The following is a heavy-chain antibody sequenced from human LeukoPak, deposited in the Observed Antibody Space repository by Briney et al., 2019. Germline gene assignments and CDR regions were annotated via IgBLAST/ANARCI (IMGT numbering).Heavy chain of an antibody. CDR3: ARGPIMITFGGPFDY. CDR2: ISSSSSYI. V-gene: IGHV3-21*01. CDR1: GFTFSSYS. Sequence: GGSLRLSCAASGFTFSSYSMNWGRQAPGTGVEWVSSISSSSSYIDYADSVKGRFTISRDNAKNSLYLQMNNLRAEDTAVYYCARGPIMITFGGPFDYWGQGTLVTVSS. J-gene: IGHJ4*02. D-gene: IGHD3-16*01.